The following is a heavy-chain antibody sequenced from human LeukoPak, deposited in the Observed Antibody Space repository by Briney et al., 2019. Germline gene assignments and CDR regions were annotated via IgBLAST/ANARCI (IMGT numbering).Heavy chain of an antibody. D-gene: IGHD1-7*01. J-gene: IGHJ5*02. CDR1: GYTFTGYY. V-gene: IGHV1-2*02. Sequence: ASVKVSCKASGYTFTGYYMHWVRQAPGQGLEWMGWINPNSGGTNYAQKFQGRVTMTRDTSINTAYMELSRLRSDDTAVYYCAREEDITGTIARFDPWGQGTLVTVSS. CDR3: AREEDITGTIARFDP. CDR2: INPNSGGT.